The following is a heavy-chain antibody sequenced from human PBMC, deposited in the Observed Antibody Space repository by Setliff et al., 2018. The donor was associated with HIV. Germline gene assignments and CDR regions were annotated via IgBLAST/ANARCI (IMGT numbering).Heavy chain of an antibody. CDR3: ARTGWAQLIQGAWFGP. J-gene: IGHJ5*02. CDR1: GYSISTAYY. Sequence: SETLSLTCAVSGYSISTAYYWGWIRQPPGKGLEWIGSISSSGGTSYSAASLKSRVTLSIDTSKNQFSLKLTSVTAADTAMYYCARTGWAQLIQGAWFGPWGQGVLVTVSS. D-gene: IGHD2-8*01. CDR2: ISSSGGT. V-gene: IGHV4-38-2*01.